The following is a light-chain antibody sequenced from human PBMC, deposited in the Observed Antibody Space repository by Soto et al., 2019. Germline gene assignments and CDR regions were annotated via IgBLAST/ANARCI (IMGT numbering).Light chain of an antibody. Sequence: DIQMTQSPSSLSASVGDRVTITCRASQSINGYLNWYQQKLGEAPNLLIYAVYRLQSGVPSRISGSGSLTVFSLAISSLLPEDFASYFCQQSMTVPLTVGGGTKVEIK. CDR2: AVY. V-gene: IGKV1-39*01. CDR1: QSINGY. CDR3: QQSMTVPLT. J-gene: IGKJ4*01.